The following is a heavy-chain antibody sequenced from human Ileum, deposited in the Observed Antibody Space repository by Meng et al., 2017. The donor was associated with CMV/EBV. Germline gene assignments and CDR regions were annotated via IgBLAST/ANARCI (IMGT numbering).Heavy chain of an antibody. D-gene: IGHD1-26*01. CDR2: ISNTRLPK. V-gene: IGHV3-11*04. CDR3: ARGGKHRGSFLGNDYFDS. CDR1: FASFS. Sequence: FASFSITWIRHTPGKVLEWGAYISNTRLPKIYADSVKGRFAITRDNAKNYLYLEINDLRADDTAVYYCARGGKHRGSFLGNDYFDSWGQGLLVTVSS. J-gene: IGHJ4*02.